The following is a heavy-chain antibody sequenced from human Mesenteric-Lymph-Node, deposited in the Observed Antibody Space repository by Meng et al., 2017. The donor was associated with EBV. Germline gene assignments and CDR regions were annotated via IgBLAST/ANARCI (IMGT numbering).Heavy chain of an antibody. CDR3: VRETLGYGGINWFDP. D-gene: IGHD4-23*01. CDR1: GVSFSDYY. J-gene: IGHJ5*02. Sequence: QQHLQQWGAGLLKPSETLSLTFSVYGVSFSDYYWNWIRQSSGKGLEWIGEINDSGNTNYNPSLKSRVIISVDTSKNQFSLNLSSVTAADTAVYYCVRETLGYGGINWFDPWGQGTLVTVSS. CDR2: INDSGNT. V-gene: IGHV4-34*01.